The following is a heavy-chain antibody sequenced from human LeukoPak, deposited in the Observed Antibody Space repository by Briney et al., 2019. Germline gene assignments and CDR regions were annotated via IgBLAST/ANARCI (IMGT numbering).Heavy chain of an antibody. J-gene: IGHJ4*02. D-gene: IGHD2-15*01. CDR3: ARRYCSGGSCEFDY. Sequence: SETLSLTCTVSGYSISSGYYWGWIRQPPGKGLEWIGSIYHSGSTYYNPSLKSRVTISVDTSKNQFSLKLSSVTAADTAVYYCARRYCSGGSCEFDYWGQGTLVTVSS. V-gene: IGHV4-38-2*02. CDR1: GYSISSGYY. CDR2: IYHSGST.